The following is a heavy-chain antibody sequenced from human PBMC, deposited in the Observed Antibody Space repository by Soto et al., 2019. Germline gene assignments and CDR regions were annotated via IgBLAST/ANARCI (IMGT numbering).Heavy chain of an antibody. CDR2: IYWDDDK. Sequence: QITLKESGPTLVKPTQTLTLTCTFSGFSLSTSGVGVGWIHQPPGKALEWLALIYWDDDKRYSPSLKSRLTITKDTSKNQVVLTMTNMDPVDTATYYCARYYYDSSGYHEDYWGQGTLVTVSS. D-gene: IGHD3-22*01. J-gene: IGHJ4*02. V-gene: IGHV2-5*02. CDR1: GFSLSTSGVG. CDR3: ARYYYDSSGYHEDY.